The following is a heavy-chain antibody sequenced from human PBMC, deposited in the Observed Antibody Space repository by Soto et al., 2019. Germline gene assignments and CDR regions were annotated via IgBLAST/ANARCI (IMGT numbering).Heavy chain of an antibody. CDR2: IWYDGSNK. J-gene: IGHJ3*02. CDR3: ASMIVVVISGTTKRHAFDI. CDR1: GFTFSSYG. D-gene: IGHD3-22*01. Sequence: GGSLRLSCAASGFTFSSYGMHWVRQAPGKGLEWVAVIWYDGSNKYYADYVKGRFTISRDNSKNTLYLQMNSLRAEDTAVYYCASMIVVVISGTTKRHAFDIWGQGTMVTV. V-gene: IGHV3-33*01.